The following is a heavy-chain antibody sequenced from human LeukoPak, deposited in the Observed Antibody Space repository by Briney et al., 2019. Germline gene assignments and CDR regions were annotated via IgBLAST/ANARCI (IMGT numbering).Heavy chain of an antibody. J-gene: IGHJ4*02. CDR3: ARDLLLWFGELTGPFDY. V-gene: IGHV4-38-2*02. CDR1: GYSISSGYY. CDR2: IYYSGST. D-gene: IGHD3-10*01. Sequence: PSETLSLTCTVSGYSISSGYYWGWIRQPPGKGLEWIGSIYYSGSTYYNPSLKSRVTISVDTSKNQFSLKLSSVTAADTAVYYCARDLLLWFGELTGPFDYWGQGTLVTVSS.